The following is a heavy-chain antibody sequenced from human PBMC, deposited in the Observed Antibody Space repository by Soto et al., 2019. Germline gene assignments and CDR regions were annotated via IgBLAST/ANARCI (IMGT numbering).Heavy chain of an antibody. CDR3: ARDSSGYYLPFDY. Sequence: GGSLRLSCAASGFTCSSYEMNWVRQAPGKGLEWVSYISSSGSTIYYADSVKGRFTISRDNAKNSLYLQMNSLRAEDTAVYYCARDSSGYYLPFDYWGQGAPVTV. D-gene: IGHD3-22*01. V-gene: IGHV3-48*03. CDR1: GFTCSSYE. J-gene: IGHJ4*02. CDR2: ISSSGSTI.